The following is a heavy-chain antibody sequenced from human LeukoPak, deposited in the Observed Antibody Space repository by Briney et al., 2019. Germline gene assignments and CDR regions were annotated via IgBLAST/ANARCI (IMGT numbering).Heavy chain of an antibody. CDR1: GFTFSYYS. V-gene: IGHV3-21*01. D-gene: IGHD2-2*01. J-gene: IGHJ4*02. CDR2: ISSSSSYI. Sequence: PGGSLRLSCAASGFTFSYYSMNWARQAPGKGLEWVSSISSSSSYIYYADSVKGRFTISRDNAKNSLYLQMNSLRAEDTAVYYCARDPIVVVPTAMPEVDYWGQGTLVTVSS. CDR3: ARDPIVVVPTAMPEVDY.